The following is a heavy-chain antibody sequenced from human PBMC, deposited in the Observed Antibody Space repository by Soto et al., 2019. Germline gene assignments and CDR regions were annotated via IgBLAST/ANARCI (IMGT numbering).Heavy chain of an antibody. CDR2: ISGSGGST. J-gene: IGHJ6*02. CDR1: GFTFSSYA. CDR3: AKDNSNGIYYYYYGMDV. Sequence: GGSLRLSCAASGFTFSSYAMSWVRQAPGKGLEWVSAISGSGGSTYYADSVKGRFTISRDNSKNTLYLQMNSLRAEDTAVYYCAKDNSNGIYYYYYGMDVWGQGTTVTVSS. D-gene: IGHD4-4*01. V-gene: IGHV3-23*01.